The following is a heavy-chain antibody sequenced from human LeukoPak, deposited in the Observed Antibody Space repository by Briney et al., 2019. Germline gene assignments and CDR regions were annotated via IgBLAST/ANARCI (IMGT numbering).Heavy chain of an antibody. V-gene: IGHV3-53*01. D-gene: IGHD2-21*02. CDR1: GFTVSSNY. J-gene: IGHJ5*02. Sequence: GGSLRLSCAASGFTVSSNYMSWVRQAPGKGLEWVSVIYSGGSTYYADSVKGRFTISRDNSKNTLYLQMNSLRAEDTAVYYCARGNYCGGDCYSDWFDPWGQGTLVTVSS. CDR3: ARGNYCGGDCYSDWFDP. CDR2: IYSGGST.